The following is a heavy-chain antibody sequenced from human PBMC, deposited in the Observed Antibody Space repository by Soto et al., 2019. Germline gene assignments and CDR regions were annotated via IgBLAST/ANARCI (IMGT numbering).Heavy chain of an antibody. CDR3: ARAYRPGGLVPTAP. J-gene: IGHJ6*02. CDR2: IDPKSGGS. CDR1: GYTFSGYQ. V-gene: IGHV1-2*02. Sequence: ASVKVSCKTYGYTFSGYQIHWVRQAPGQGLEWMGWIDPKSGGSKSAQNFQGRVTMTRDTSISTAYMELSWLRSDDTAVYYCARAYRPGGLVPTAPWGQGTTVTVSS. D-gene: IGHD2-2*01.